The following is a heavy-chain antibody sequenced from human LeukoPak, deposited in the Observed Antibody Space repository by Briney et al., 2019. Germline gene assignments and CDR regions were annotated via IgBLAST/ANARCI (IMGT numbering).Heavy chain of an antibody. CDR3: AREGCSGGSCYHNWFDP. D-gene: IGHD2-15*01. CDR1: GFTFSSYW. J-gene: IGHJ5*02. Sequence: AGGSLRLSCAASGFTFSSYWMSWVRQAPGKGLERVANINQGGSEKYYVDSVKGRFTISRDNAKNSLYLQMNSLRAEDTAVYYCAREGCSGGSCYHNWFDPWGQGTLVTVSS. CDR2: INQGGSEK. V-gene: IGHV3-7*01.